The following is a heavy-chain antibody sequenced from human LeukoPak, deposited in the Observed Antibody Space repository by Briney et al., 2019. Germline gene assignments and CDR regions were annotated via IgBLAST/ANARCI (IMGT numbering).Heavy chain of an antibody. J-gene: IGHJ5*02. V-gene: IGHV4-34*01. D-gene: IGHD6-13*01. CDR1: GGSFSDYY. CDR2: INHSGST. Sequence: SETLSLTCVVYGGSFSDYYWSWIRQPPGKGLEWIGEINHSGSTNYNPSLKSRVTISVDTSKNQFSLKLSSVTPEDTAVYYCARGKLVGWFDPWGQGTLVTVSS. CDR3: ARGKLVGWFDP.